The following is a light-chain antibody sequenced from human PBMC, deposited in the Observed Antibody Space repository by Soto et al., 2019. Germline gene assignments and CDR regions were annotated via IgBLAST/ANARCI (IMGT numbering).Light chain of an antibody. J-gene: IGKJ1*01. V-gene: IGKV3-20*01. CDR3: QQYNNWPRT. CDR2: GTS. CDR1: QSVSSSY. Sequence: EIVLTQSPGTLSLSPGERSTLSGSSSQSVSSSYLAWYQQKPGQAPRLLIYGTSSRATGIPDRFSGSGSGTEFTLTISSLQSEDFAVYYCQQYNNWPRTFGQGTKVDIK.